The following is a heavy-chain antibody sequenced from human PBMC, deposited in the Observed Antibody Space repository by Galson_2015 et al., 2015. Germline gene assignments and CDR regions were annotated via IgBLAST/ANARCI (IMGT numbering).Heavy chain of an antibody. CDR1: GGSISSYY. CDR2: IYYSGTT. CDR3: ARHLTEYKYAMDV. V-gene: IGHV4-59*01. Sequence: LSLTCTVSGGSISSYYWSWIRQPPGKGLEWIAYIYYSGTTNYNPSLQSRVTISLDTSRNQFSLTLSSVTAADTAVYYCARHLTEYKYAMDVWGQGTTVTVSS. D-gene: IGHD6-6*01. J-gene: IGHJ6*02.